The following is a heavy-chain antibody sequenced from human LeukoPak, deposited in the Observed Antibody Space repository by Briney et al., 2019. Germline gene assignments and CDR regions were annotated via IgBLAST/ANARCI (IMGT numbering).Heavy chain of an antibody. J-gene: IGHJ4*02. CDR2: ISSSSSYI. CDR1: GFTFSIYS. V-gene: IGHV3-21*01. Sequence: GGSLRLSCAPSGFTFSIYSMNWVRQAPGKGLESVSAISSSSSYIYYADSVKGRFTISRDNAKNSLYLQMNSLRAEDTAVYYCARDSRAAAGIVDYWGQGTLVTVSS. D-gene: IGHD6-13*01. CDR3: ARDSRAAAGIVDY.